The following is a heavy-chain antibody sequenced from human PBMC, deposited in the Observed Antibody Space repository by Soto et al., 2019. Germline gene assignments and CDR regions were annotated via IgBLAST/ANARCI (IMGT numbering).Heavy chain of an antibody. CDR3: ARVGTGTDFDY. CDR2: IWYDGSNK. D-gene: IGHD1-7*01. V-gene: IGHV3-33*01. Sequence: QVQLVESGGGVVQPGRSLRLSCAASGFTFSSYGMHWVRQAPGKGLEWVAVIWYDGSNKYYADSVKGRFTISRDNSKNTLYLQMNSLRAEDTAVYYCARVGTGTDFDYWGQGTLVTVSS. J-gene: IGHJ4*02. CDR1: GFTFSSYG.